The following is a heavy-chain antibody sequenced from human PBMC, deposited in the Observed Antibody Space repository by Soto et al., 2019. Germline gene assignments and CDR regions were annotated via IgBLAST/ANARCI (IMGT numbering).Heavy chain of an antibody. CDR1: GYNFAGYW. CDR3: ARGGVSTRTFDY. J-gene: IGHJ4*02. D-gene: IGHD3-3*01. Sequence: LGESLKISCKGSGYNFAGYWIAWVRQMPGKGPELMGIIYPSDSDTRYRPSFQGQVTISADKSISSAYLQWSSLRASDTAMYYCARGGVSTRTFDYWGQETPVTVSS. CDR2: IYPSDSDT. V-gene: IGHV5-51*01.